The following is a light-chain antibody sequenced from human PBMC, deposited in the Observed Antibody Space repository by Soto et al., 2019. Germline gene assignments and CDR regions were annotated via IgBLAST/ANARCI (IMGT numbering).Light chain of an antibody. V-gene: IGLV4-69*01. Sequence: QLVLTQSPSASASLGASVKLTCTLSSGHSSYAIAWHQQQPEKGPRYLMKLNSDGSHSKGDGIPDRFSGSSSGAEHYLTISSLQSEDEADYYCQTWGTGIPWVFGGGTKLTVL. J-gene: IGLJ3*02. CDR1: SGHSSYA. CDR2: LNSDGSH. CDR3: QTWGTGIPWV.